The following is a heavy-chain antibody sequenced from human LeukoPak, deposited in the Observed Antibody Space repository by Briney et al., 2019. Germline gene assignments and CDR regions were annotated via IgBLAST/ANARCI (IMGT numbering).Heavy chain of an antibody. J-gene: IGHJ5*02. V-gene: IGHV1-2*02. CDR2: INPNSGGT. CDR3: AREIAAETSWFDP. D-gene: IGHD6-13*01. Sequence: ASVKVSCKASGYTFTGYYMHWVRQAPGQGLEWMGWINPNSGGTNYAQKFQGRVTMTGDTSISTAYMELSRLRSDDTAVYYCAREIAAETSWFDPWGQGTLVTVSS. CDR1: GYTFTGYY.